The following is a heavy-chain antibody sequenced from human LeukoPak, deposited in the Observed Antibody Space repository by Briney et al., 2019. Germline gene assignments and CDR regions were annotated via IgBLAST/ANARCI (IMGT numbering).Heavy chain of an antibody. CDR2: IYYSGST. CDR3: ARDTIFGASV. Sequence: PSETLSLTCTVSGGSISSYYWSWIRQPPGKGLEWIGYIYYSGSTNYNPSLKSRVTISVDTSKNQFSLKLSSVTAADTAVYYCARDTIFGASVWGQGTTVTVSS. D-gene: IGHD3-3*01. J-gene: IGHJ6*02. CDR1: GGSISSYY. V-gene: IGHV4-59*01.